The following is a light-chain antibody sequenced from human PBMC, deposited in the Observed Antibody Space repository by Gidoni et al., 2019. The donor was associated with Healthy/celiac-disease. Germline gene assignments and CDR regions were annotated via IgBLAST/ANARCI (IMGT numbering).Light chain of an antibody. CDR3: QQYDNLYT. J-gene: IGKJ2*01. CDR1: QDISNY. V-gene: IGKV1-33*01. Sequence: DIQMTQSPSSLSASVGDRVTITCQVSQDISNYLNLDQHKPGKAPKLLIYDVSNLETGVPSRCSGIGSVTDFTFIISSLQPEDIATYYFQQYDNLYTFXQXTKLEIK. CDR2: DVS.